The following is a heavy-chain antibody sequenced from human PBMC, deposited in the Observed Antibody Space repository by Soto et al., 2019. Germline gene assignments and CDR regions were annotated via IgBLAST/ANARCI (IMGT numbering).Heavy chain of an antibody. D-gene: IGHD3-10*01. V-gene: IGHV3-53*01. J-gene: IGHJ6*02. Sequence: PGGSLRLSCAASGFTVSSNYMSWVRQAPGKGLEWVSVIYSGGSTYYADSVKGRFTISRDNSKNTLYLQMNSLRAEDTAVYYCARGGGSGSYFHYYYYGMDVWGQGTTVTVSS. CDR1: GFTVSSNY. CDR3: ARGGGSGSYFHYYYYGMDV. CDR2: IYSGGST.